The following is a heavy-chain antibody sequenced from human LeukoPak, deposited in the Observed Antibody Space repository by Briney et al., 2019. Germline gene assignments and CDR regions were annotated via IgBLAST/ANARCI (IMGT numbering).Heavy chain of an antibody. V-gene: IGHV4-31*03. J-gene: IGHJ4*02. CDR2: IYYNGST. CDR3: ARYRSPPYYFDY. Sequence: SETLSLTCTVSGGSISSGGYYWSWIRHHPGKGLEFIVYIYYNGSTSYNPSLKSRVTISVDTSKNQFSLKLSSVTAAATAVYSCARYRSPPYYFDYWGQGTLVTVSS. CDR1: GGSISSGGYY. D-gene: IGHD6-13*01.